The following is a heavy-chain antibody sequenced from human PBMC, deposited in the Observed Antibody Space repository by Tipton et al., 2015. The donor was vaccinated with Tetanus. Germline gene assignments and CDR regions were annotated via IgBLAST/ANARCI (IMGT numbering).Heavy chain of an antibody. CDR1: GFIFSSYG. D-gene: IGHD2-15*01. J-gene: IGHJ4*02. CDR3: AREADCSGGSCFSGDFDT. V-gene: IGHV3-33*01. CDR2: SWYDGTDK. Sequence: CAASGFIFSSYGIHWVRQAPGKGLEWLAVSWYDGTDKYYADSVKGRFTISRDNSKNTLYLQMNSLRAKDTALYYCAREADCSGGSCFSGDFDTWGQGTQVTVSS.